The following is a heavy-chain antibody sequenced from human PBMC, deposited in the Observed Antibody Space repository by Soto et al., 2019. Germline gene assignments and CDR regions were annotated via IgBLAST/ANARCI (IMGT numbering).Heavy chain of an antibody. Sequence: GGSLRLSCAASGFTFSSDGMQRVRQAPGKGLEWVAVISYDGSNKYYADSVKGRFTISRDNSKNTLYLQMNSLRAEDTAVYYCASCISTSCYLRWVSYGMDVWGQGTTVTVS. J-gene: IGHJ6*02. V-gene: IGHV3-30*19. CDR3: ASCISTSCYLRWVSYGMDV. CDR2: ISYDGSNK. D-gene: IGHD2-2*01. CDR1: GFTFSSDG.